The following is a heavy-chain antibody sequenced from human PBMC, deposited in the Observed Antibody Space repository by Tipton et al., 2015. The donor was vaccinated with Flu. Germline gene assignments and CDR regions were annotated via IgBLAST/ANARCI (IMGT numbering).Heavy chain of an antibody. V-gene: IGHV4-38-2*02. CDR2: TYHNGDT. CDR1: GFSISNGYY. CDR3: ARDVEPAAAVSAPLF. D-gene: IGHD2-2*01. Sequence: TLSLTCTVSGFSISNGYYWGWLRRPPGKGLEWIGSTYHNGDTSYNPSLKSRVTISVDMSQNRFSLNLRSVTAADTALYFCARDVEPAAAVSAPLFWGQGTLVTVSS. J-gene: IGHJ4*01.